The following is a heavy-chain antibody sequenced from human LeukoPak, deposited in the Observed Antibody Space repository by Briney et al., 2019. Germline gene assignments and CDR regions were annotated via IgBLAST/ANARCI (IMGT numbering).Heavy chain of an antibody. CDR3: AKGQGTSCYTSSIA. V-gene: IGHV3-30-3*01. D-gene: IGHD2-2*02. CDR2: ISYDGSNK. CDR1: GFTFSSYA. J-gene: IGHJ5*02. Sequence: GRSLRLSCAASGFTFSSYAMHWVRQAPGKGLEWVAVISYDGSNKYYADSVKGRFTISRDNSKNTLYLQMNSLRAEDTAVYYCAKGQGTSCYTSSIAWGQGTLVTVSS.